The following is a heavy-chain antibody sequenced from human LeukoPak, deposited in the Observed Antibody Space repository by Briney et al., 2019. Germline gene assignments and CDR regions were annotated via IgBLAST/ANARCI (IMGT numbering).Heavy chain of an antibody. J-gene: IGHJ4*02. CDR2: ISPNSGDT. CDR3: ARDLYGGTSATFDY. Sequence: ASVKVSCKASGYTFTGYYMHWVRQAPGQGLEWMGWISPNSGDTNYAQNFQGRVTMTRDTSISTAYMELSRLRSDNTAVYYCARDLYGGTSATFDYWGQGTLVTVSS. D-gene: IGHD4-23*01. V-gene: IGHV1-2*02. CDR1: GYTFTGYY.